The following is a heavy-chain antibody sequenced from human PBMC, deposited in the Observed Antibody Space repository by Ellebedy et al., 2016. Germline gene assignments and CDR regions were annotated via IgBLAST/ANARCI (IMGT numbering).Heavy chain of an antibody. V-gene: IGHV1-46*01. CDR1: GYTFTNYF. CDR2: INPSGGST. CDR3: ARDLMVRGVVNYYYGMDV. D-gene: IGHD3-10*01. Sequence: ASVKVSCXTSGYTFTNYFIHWVRQAPGQGLEWMGIINPSGGSTSYAQKFQGRVTMTRDTSTSTVYMELRSLRSEDTAVYYCARDLMVRGVVNYYYGMDVWGQGTTVTVSS. J-gene: IGHJ6*02.